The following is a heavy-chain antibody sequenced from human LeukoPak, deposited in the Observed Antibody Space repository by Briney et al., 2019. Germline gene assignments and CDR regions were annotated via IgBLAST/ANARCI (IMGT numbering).Heavy chain of an antibody. CDR3: ARAVATISREYYFDN. CDR1: GGSISSSSYY. D-gene: IGHD5-12*01. V-gene: IGHV4-39*07. J-gene: IGHJ4*02. CDR2: IYYSGST. Sequence: TSETLSLTCTVSGGSISSSSYYWGWIRQPPGKGLEWIGSIYYSGSTYYNPSLKSRVTISVDTSKNQFSLKLSSVTAADTAVYYCARAVATISREYYFDNWGQGTLVTVSS.